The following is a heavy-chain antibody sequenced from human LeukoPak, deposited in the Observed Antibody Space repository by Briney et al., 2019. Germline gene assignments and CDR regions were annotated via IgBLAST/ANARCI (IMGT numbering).Heavy chain of an antibody. CDR1: GFTFSSYA. CDR2: ISYDGSNK. J-gene: IGHJ5*02. D-gene: IGHD1-26*01. V-gene: IGHV3-30*04. Sequence: GGSLRLSCAASGFTFSSYAMHWVRQAPGKGLEWVAVISYDGSNKYYADSVKGRFTISRDNSKNALYLQMNSLRAEDTAVYYCASSRGSYGWFDPWGQGTLVTVSS. CDR3: ASSRGSYGWFDP.